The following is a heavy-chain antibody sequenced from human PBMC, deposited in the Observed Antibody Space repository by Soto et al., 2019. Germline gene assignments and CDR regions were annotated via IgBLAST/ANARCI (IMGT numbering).Heavy chain of an antibody. J-gene: IGHJ4*02. Sequence: LGESLKISCKGSGYSFTSYWIGWVRQMPGKGLEWMGIIYPGDSDTRYNPSFQGQVTISADKSINTAYLQWSSLKASDSAMYYCARRGDSSCLDYWGQGTLVTVSS. D-gene: IGHD6-6*01. CDR2: IYPGDSDT. V-gene: IGHV5-51*01. CDR1: GYSFTSYW. CDR3: ARRGDSSCLDY.